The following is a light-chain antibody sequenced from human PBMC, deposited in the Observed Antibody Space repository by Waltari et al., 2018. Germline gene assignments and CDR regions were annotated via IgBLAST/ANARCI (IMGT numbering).Light chain of an antibody. J-gene: IGLJ2*01. CDR2: DVV. V-gene: IGLV2-14*01. Sequence: QSVLTQPASVSGSPGQTITISCTGTSSDIGGHNYVSWYQQHPGKAPKLMIYDVVKRPSGVSNRFSGSKSGNTASLTISGLQAEDDAIYYCSSYASSKFGGGTKLTVL. CDR1: SSDIGGHNY. CDR3: SSYASSK.